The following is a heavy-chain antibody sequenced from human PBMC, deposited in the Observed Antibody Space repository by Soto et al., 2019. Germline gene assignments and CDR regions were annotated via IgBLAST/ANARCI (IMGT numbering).Heavy chain of an antibody. J-gene: IGHJ3*02. Sequence: SETLSLTCTVSGGSISSGDYYWSWIRQPPGKGLEWIGYIYYSGSTYYNPSLKSRVTISVDTSKNQFSLKLSSVTAADTAVYYCARDLGVGATDAFDIWGQGTMVTVSS. V-gene: IGHV4-30-4*01. CDR3: ARDLGVGATDAFDI. CDR1: GGSISSGDYY. CDR2: IYYSGST. D-gene: IGHD1-26*01.